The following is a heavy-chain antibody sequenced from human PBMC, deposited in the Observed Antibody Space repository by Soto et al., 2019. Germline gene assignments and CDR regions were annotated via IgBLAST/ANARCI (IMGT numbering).Heavy chain of an antibody. CDR2: IIPIFGTA. V-gene: IGHV1-69*13. Sequence: SVKVSCKASGGTFSSYAISWVRQAPGQGLEWMGGIIPIFGTANYAQKFQGRVTITADESTSTAYMELSSLRSEDTAVYYCARVSDTAMVISYYYGMDVRGQGTTVTVSS. D-gene: IGHD5-18*01. J-gene: IGHJ6*02. CDR3: ARVSDTAMVISYYYGMDV. CDR1: GGTFSSYA.